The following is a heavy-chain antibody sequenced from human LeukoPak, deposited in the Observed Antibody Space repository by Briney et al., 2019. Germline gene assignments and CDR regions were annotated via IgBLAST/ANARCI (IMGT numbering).Heavy chain of an antibody. J-gene: IGHJ3*02. CDR2: IYYGGST. D-gene: IGHD5-24*01. V-gene: IGHV4-61*08. CDR1: GGSISSGDYY. CDR3: ARVCPPQGEMATNDAFDI. Sequence: SQTLSLTCTVSGGSISSGDYYWSWIRQPPGKGLEWIGYIYYGGSTNYNPSLKSRVTISVDTSKNQFSLKLSSVTAADTAVYYCARVCPPQGEMATNDAFDIWGQGTMVTVSS.